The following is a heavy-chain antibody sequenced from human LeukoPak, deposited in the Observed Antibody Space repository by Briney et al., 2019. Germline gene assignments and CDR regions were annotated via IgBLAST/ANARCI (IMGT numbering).Heavy chain of an antibody. V-gene: IGHV3-23*01. CDR2: ISGSGGST. CDR1: GFTFSSYA. CDR3: ANLRWPGIVGATDPLFDY. Sequence: GGSLRLSCAASGFTFSSYAMSWLRQAPGKGLEWVSAISGSGGSTYYADSVKRLFTISRDNSKNTLYLQMNILNAEVTAVYCCANLRWPGIVGATDPLFDYWGQGTLVTASS. D-gene: IGHD1-26*01. J-gene: IGHJ4*02.